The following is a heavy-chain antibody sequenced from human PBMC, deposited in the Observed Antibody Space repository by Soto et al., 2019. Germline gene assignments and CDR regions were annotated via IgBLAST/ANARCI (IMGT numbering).Heavy chain of an antibody. Sequence: ASVKVSCKVSGYTLTELSMHWVRQAPGKGLEWMGGFDPEDGETIYAQKFQGRVTMTEDTSTDTAYMELSSLRSEDTAVYYCATDGYSGYDYRGIYFDYWGHGTLVTSSS. D-gene: IGHD5-12*01. CDR1: GYTLTELS. V-gene: IGHV1-24*01. CDR3: ATDGYSGYDYRGIYFDY. CDR2: FDPEDGET. J-gene: IGHJ4*01.